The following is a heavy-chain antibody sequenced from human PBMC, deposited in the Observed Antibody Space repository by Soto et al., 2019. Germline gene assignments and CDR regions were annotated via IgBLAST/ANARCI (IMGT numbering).Heavy chain of an antibody. J-gene: IGHJ3*02. CDR1: GGSFSGYY. D-gene: IGHD2-2*01. CDR2: INHSGST. V-gene: IGHV4-34*01. CDR3: ARGYCSSTSCQWAFDI. Sequence: QVQLQQWGAGLLKPSETLSLTCAVYGGSFSGYYWSWIRQPPGKGLEWIGEINHSGSTNYNPSLKSRVTIAVDTSKNQFSLKLSSVTAADTAVYYCARGYCSSTSCQWAFDIWGQGTMVTVS.